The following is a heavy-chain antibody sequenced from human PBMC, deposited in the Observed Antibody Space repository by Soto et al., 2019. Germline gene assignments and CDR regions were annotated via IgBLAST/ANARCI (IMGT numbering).Heavy chain of an antibody. V-gene: IGHV3-21*01. CDR2: MSRSSRYI. D-gene: IGHD2-15*01. J-gene: IGHJ4*02. CDR3: ARDGGVAATLANYFDY. CDR1: GFTFNSYS. Sequence: LRLSCAASGFTFNSYSMNWVRQAPGKGLEWVSSMSRSSRYIYYADSVKGRFTISRDNAKNSVYLQMNSLRAEDTAVYYCARDGGVAATLANYFDYWGQGTLVTVSS.